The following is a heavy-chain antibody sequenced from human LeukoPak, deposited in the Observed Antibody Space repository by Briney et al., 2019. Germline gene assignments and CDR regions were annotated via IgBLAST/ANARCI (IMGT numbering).Heavy chain of an antibody. D-gene: IGHD5-24*01. CDR3: ARHVTISGPYDASDI. V-gene: IGHV4-39*01. CDR2: IYYSGST. CDR1: GGSISRSIYF. J-gene: IGHJ3*02. Sequence: SETLSLTCTVSGGSISRSIYFWGWIRQPPGKGLEWIGSIYYSGSTYYNPSLKSRVTISVDTSKNQFSLKLRSVTAADTAVYYCARHVTISGPYDASDIWGQGTMVTVSP.